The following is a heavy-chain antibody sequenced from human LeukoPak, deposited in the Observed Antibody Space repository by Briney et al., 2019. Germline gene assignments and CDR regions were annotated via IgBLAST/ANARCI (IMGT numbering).Heavy chain of an antibody. CDR2: IHHGGST. D-gene: IGHD3-9*01. Sequence: SETLSLTCAVSGDSINNNIWWTWVRQPPGKGLEWIGEIHHGGSTNYKPSLKSRVTISVDKSKNQFSLKLTSVTAADTAIYYCARKLATDYYETDYWGQGALVTVSS. V-gene: IGHV4-4*02. CDR1: GDSINNNIW. CDR3: ARKLATDYYETDY. J-gene: IGHJ4*02.